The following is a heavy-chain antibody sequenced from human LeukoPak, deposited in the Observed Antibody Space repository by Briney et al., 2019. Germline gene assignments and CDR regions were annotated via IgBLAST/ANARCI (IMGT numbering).Heavy chain of an antibody. CDR3: ATYIYTDYYYYYYMDV. D-gene: IGHD2-2*02. Sequence: SVKVPSKASGYTFTIYGISCVRQAPGQGLEWMGGIILIFGTANYAQKFQGRVTITTDESTSTAYMELSSLRSEDTSVYYCATYIYTDYYYYYYMDVWGKGTTVTVSS. V-gene: IGHV1-69*05. CDR1: GYTFTIYG. CDR2: IILIFGTA. J-gene: IGHJ6*03.